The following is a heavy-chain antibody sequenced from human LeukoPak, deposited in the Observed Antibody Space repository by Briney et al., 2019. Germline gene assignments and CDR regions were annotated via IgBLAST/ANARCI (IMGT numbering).Heavy chain of an antibody. CDR2: VYYSGST. D-gene: IGHD3-22*01. CDR3: ARHPNYYDSSGYYSFDY. J-gene: IGHJ4*02. V-gene: IGHV4-59*08. Sequence: PSETLSLTCTVPGGSISSYYWSWIRQPPGKGLEWIGYVYYSGSTNYNPSLKSRVTISVDTSKNQFSLKLSSVTAADTAVYYCARHPNYYDSSGYYSFDYWGQGTLVTVSS. CDR1: GGSISSYY.